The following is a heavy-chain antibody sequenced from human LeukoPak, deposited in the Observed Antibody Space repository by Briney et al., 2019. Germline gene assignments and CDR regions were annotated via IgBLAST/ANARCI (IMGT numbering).Heavy chain of an antibody. Sequence: PGGSLRLSCTASGFTFSNYHMNWVRQAPGRGLEWVSSVSSSSVYTHYTDSVKGRFTISRDNGKNSLYLQMNSLRAEDTALYYCARDALRDDAFDIWGQGTLVTVSS. CDR3: ARDALRDDAFDI. CDR2: VSSSSVYT. J-gene: IGHJ3*02. CDR1: GFTFSNYH. V-gene: IGHV3-21*04.